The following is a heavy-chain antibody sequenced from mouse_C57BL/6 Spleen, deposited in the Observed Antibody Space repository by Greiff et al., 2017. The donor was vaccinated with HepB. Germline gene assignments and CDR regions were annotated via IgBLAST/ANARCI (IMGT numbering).Heavy chain of an antibody. CDR2: ISDGGSYT. CDR3: ARDRGFAY. J-gene: IGHJ3*01. CDR1: GFTFSSYA. Sequence: EVQLVESGGGLVKPGGSLKLSCAASGFTFSSYAMSWVRQTPEKRLEWVATISDGGSYTYYPDNVKGRFTISRDNAKNNLYLQMSHLKSEDTAMYYCARDRGFAYWGRGTLVTVSA. V-gene: IGHV5-4*01.